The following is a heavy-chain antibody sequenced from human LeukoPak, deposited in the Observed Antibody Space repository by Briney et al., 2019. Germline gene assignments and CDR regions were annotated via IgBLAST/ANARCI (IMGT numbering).Heavy chain of an antibody. CDR2: IYYSGST. V-gene: IGHV4-31*03. Sequence: PSETLSLTCTVSGGSISSGGYYWSWIRQHPGKGLEWIGYIYYSGSTYYNPSLKSRVTISVDTSKNQFSLKLSSVTAADTAVYYCARDTSSYWYFDLWGRGTLVTVSS. CDR1: GGSISSGGYY. CDR3: ARDTSSYWYFDL. D-gene: IGHD2-2*01. J-gene: IGHJ2*01.